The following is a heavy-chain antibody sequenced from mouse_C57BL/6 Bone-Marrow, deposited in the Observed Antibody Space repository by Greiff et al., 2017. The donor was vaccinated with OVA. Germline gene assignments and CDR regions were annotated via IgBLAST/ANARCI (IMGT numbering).Heavy chain of an antibody. CDR2: IYPRSGNT. Sequence: QVQLQQSGAELARPGASVKLSCKASSYTFTSYGISWVKQRTGQGLEWIGEIYPRSGNTYYNEKFKGKATQTADKSSSTAYMELRSLTSEDSAVYFCARFDYVAWFAYWGQGTLVTVSA. CDR1: SYTFTSYG. CDR3: ARFDYVAWFAY. D-gene: IGHD2-4*01. V-gene: IGHV1-81*01. J-gene: IGHJ3*01.